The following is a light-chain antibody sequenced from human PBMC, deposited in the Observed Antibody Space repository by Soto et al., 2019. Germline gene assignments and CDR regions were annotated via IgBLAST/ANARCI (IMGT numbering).Light chain of an antibody. Sequence: DVVMTQSPLSLPVTLGQPASISCRSSQSLAYSDGNTYLNWFQQRPGQPPRRLIFTVSKRDSGVPDRFSGSGSGTDFTLKISRVEAEDVGVYYCMQGTHWPLTFGQGTRLEIK. V-gene: IGKV2-30*01. CDR2: TVS. CDR3: MQGTHWPLT. CDR1: QSLAYSDGNTY. J-gene: IGKJ5*01.